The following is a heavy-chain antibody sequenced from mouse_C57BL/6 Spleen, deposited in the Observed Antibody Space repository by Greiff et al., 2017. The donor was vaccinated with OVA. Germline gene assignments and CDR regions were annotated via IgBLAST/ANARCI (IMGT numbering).Heavy chain of an antibody. CDR2: INPNNGGT. Sequence: EVKLQQSGPELVKPGASVKISCKASGYTFTDYYMNWVKQSHGKSLEWIGDINPNNGGTSYNQKFKGKATLTVDKSSSTAYMELRSLTSEDSAVYYCASLPDYWGQGTTLTVSS. J-gene: IGHJ2*01. V-gene: IGHV1-26*01. CDR1: GYTFTDYY. CDR3: ASLPDY.